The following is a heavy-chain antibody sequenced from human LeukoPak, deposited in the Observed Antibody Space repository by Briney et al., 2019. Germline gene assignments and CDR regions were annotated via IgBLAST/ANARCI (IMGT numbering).Heavy chain of an antibody. Sequence: GGSLRLSCAASGFTFSSYGMHWVRQAPGKGLEWVAVISYDGSNNYHADSVKGRFTISRDNSKNTLYLQMNSLRAEDTAVYYCARVFYCSGGSCYRYYFDYWGQGTLVTVSS. CDR3: ARVFYCSGGSCYRYYFDY. CDR2: ISYDGSNN. J-gene: IGHJ4*02. D-gene: IGHD2-15*01. CDR1: GFTFSSYG. V-gene: IGHV3-30*03.